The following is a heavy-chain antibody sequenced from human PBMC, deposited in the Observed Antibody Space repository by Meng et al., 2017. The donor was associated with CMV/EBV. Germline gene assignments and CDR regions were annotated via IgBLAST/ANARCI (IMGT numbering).Heavy chain of an antibody. D-gene: IGHD2-2*02. Sequence: SVKVSCKASGDTFSSYAISWVRQAPGQGLEWMGGIIPILGIANYAQKFQGRVTITADKSTSTAYMELSSLRSEDTAVYYCARGYSCSSTSCYTFVSNWGQGTLVTVSS. CDR1: GDTFSSYA. V-gene: IGHV1-69*10. J-gene: IGHJ4*02. CDR3: ARGYSCSSTSCYTFVSN. CDR2: IIPILGIA.